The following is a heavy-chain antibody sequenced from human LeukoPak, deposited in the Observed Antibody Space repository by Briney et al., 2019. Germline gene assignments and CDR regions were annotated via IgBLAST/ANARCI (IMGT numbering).Heavy chain of an antibody. V-gene: IGHV3-30*04. CDR3: ASACSTTTCYLPAY. Sequence: GRSLRLSCAASGFTFSSYAMHWVRQAPGKGLEWVAVISYDGSNKYYADSVKGRFTISRDNSKNTLYLQVSSLRDEDTAVYYCASACSTTTCYLPAYWGQGTLVTVSS. J-gene: IGHJ4*02. CDR2: ISYDGSNK. CDR1: GFTFSSYA. D-gene: IGHD2/OR15-2a*01.